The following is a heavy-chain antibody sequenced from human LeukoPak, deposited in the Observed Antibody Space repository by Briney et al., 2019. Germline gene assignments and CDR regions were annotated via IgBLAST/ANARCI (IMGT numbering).Heavy chain of an antibody. D-gene: IGHD1-26*01. Sequence: ASAKVSCKASGYTFTSYGISWVRQAPGQGLEWMGWISAYNSNTNYAQKLQGRVTMTTDTSTSTAYMELRSLRSDDTAVYYCARDRRGELPSDFDYWGQGTLVTVSS. V-gene: IGHV1-18*01. CDR2: ISAYNSNT. CDR1: GYTFTSYG. J-gene: IGHJ4*02. CDR3: ARDRRGELPSDFDY.